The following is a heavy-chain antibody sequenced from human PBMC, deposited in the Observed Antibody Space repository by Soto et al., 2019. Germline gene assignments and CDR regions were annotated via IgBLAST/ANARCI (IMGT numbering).Heavy chain of an antibody. CDR2: ISAYNGNT. D-gene: IGHD1-20*01. CDR3: ARGGPHNWNDEEGHYSNGMDV. Sequence: QVQLVQSGAEVKKPGASVKVSCKASGYTFTSYGISWVRQAPGQGLEWMGWISAYNGNTNYAQKFQGWVTMTRDTYIGAAYMELNRLRSDATAVYYCARGGPHNWNDEEGHYSNGMDVWGQGTTVTVSS. V-gene: IGHV1-18*01. CDR1: GYTFTSYG. J-gene: IGHJ6*02.